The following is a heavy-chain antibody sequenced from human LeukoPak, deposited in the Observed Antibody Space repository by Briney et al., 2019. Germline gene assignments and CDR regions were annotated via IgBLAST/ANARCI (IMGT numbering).Heavy chain of an antibody. CDR2: INPNSGGT. CDR1: GYTFTAYD. J-gene: IGHJ4*02. CDR3: TRDVGSRYGHDC. Sequence: ASVKVSCKASGYTFTAYDILWVRQAPGQGLEWMGWINPNSGGTNYAQKFQGRVTMTRDTSISTAYMELSRLRSDDTAVYYCTRDVGSRYGHDCWGQGTLVTVSS. D-gene: IGHD5-18*01. V-gene: IGHV1-2*02.